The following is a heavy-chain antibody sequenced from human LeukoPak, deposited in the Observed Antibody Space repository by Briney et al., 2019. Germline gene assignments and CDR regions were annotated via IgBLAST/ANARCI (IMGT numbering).Heavy chain of an antibody. Sequence: PGGSLRLSCAGSGFTYSHYGIHWVRQAPGKGLEGVAVVSSDGSIKYYADSVKGRFTISRDTSKNTVYLQMNCLGAEARAFYYCARGNSGSWLGYFDYWGQGTLVTVSS. CDR1: GFTYSHYG. CDR2: VSSDGSIK. J-gene: IGHJ4*02. D-gene: IGHD6-13*01. CDR3: ARGNSGSWLGYFDY. V-gene: IGHV3-30*03.